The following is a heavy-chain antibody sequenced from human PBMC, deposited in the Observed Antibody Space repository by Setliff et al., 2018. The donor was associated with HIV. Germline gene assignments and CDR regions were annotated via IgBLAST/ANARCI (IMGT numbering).Heavy chain of an antibody. CDR1: GYTFTDYA. J-gene: IGHJ6*02. D-gene: IGHD5-12*01. V-gene: IGHV1-3*01. Sequence: ASVKVSCKASGYTFTDYAIYWMRQAPGQRREWLGWTNAGNGNTEYSQNFQGRVTISRDTSESTAYMELSSLRSGDTAVYYCARDSAIVTTIIDHYYGMDVWGQGTTVTVSS. CDR2: TNAGNGNT. CDR3: ARDSAIVTTIIDHYYGMDV.